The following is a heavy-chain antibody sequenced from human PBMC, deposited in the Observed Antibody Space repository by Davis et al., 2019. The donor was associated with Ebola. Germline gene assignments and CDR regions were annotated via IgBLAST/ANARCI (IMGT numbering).Heavy chain of an antibody. D-gene: IGHD2-2*01. Sequence: PGGSLRLFCTASGFAFSNYNMNWVRQAPGKGLEWVSSITTNGWSTYYADSVKGRFIISRDNAKNSLFLQMHSLRGDDTAVYFCARETPISSRSDWWGQGTLVTVSS. V-gene: IGHV3-48*01. CDR3: ARETPISSRSDW. CDR1: GFAFSNYN. J-gene: IGHJ4*02. CDR2: ITTNGWST.